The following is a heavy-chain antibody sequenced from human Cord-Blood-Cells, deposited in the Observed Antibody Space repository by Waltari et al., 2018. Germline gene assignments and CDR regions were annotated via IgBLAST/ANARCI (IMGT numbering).Heavy chain of an antibody. CDR3: GRGCSSTSHYYYYMDV. CDR1: GFTFSSYA. D-gene: IGHD2-2*01. Sequence: EVQLLESGGGLVQPGGSLRLSCAASGFTFSSYAMRWVRQAPGKGLEWVSAISGSGGSTYYADSVKGRFTISRDNSKNTLYLQMNSLRAEDTAVYYCGRGCSSTSHYYYYMDVWGKGTTVTVSS. J-gene: IGHJ6*03. V-gene: IGHV3-23*01. CDR2: ISGSGGST.